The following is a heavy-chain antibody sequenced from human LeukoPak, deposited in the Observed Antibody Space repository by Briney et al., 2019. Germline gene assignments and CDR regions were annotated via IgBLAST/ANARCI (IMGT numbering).Heavy chain of an antibody. CDR3: ARVGGMATIYTPHFDS. CDR2: MNTIGTYI. Sequence: PGGSLRLSCAASGFTFSKYNMNWVRQAPGKGLEWVSSMNTIGTYIYYADSVKGRFTVSRDNAKKSMFLQMNSLRADDTATYYCARVGGMATIYTPHFDSWGQGTRVTVSS. D-gene: IGHD5-24*01. J-gene: IGHJ4*02. CDR1: GFTFSKYN. V-gene: IGHV3-21*01.